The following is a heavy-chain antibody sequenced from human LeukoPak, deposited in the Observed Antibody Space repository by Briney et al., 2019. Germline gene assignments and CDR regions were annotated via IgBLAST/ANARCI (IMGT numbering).Heavy chain of an antibody. Sequence: SVKVSCKASGGTFSSYAISWGRQAPGQGLEWMGRIIPILGIANYAQKFQGRVTITADKSTSTAYMELSSLRSEDTAVYYCARGYSSGTYKGYWGQGTLVTVSS. J-gene: IGHJ4*02. CDR2: IIPILGIA. D-gene: IGHD6-19*01. V-gene: IGHV1-69*04. CDR3: ARGYSSGTYKGY. CDR1: GGTFSSYA.